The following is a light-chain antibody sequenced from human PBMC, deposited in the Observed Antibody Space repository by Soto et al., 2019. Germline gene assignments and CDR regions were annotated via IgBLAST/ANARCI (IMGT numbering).Light chain of an antibody. CDR2: RNN. CDR1: SSNIGNNF. J-gene: IGLJ2*01. CDR3: AAWDDSLSGVL. Sequence: QSVLTQPPSASGTRGQRVTISCSGSSSNIGNNFVYWYQQLAGTAPKLLIYRNNQRPSGVPDRFSGSKSGTSASLAISGLQSEDEDDYYCAAWDDSLSGVLFGGGTKLTVL. V-gene: IGLV1-47*01.